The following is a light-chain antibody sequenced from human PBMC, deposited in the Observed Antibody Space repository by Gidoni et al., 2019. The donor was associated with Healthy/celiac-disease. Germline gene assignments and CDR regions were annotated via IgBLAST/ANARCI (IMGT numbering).Light chain of an antibody. CDR1: QSVSSN. V-gene: IGKV3-15*01. CDR3: QQYNNWPRT. J-gene: IGKJ1*01. CDR2: GAS. Sequence: EIVMTPSPATLSVSPGERATLPCRASQSVSSNLAWYQQKPGQAPRLLIYGASTRATGIPARFSGSGSGTEFTLTISSLQSEDFAVYYCQQYNNWPRTFGQXTKVEIK.